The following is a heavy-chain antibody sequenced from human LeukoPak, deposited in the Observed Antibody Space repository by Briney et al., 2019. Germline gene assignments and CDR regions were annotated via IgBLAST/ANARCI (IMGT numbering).Heavy chain of an antibody. CDR2: INHSGTT. CDR1: GESFSGFF. V-gene: IGHV4-34*01. D-gene: IGHD3-22*01. CDR3: ARARDSSGYDYYYYYMDV. Sequence: SETLSLTCAVYGESFSGFFWTWIRQPPGKGLEWIGEINHSGTTNDNPSLKSRVTLSVDTSKNQFSLKLSSVTAADTAVYYCARARDSSGYDYYYYYMDVWGKGTTVTVSS. J-gene: IGHJ6*03.